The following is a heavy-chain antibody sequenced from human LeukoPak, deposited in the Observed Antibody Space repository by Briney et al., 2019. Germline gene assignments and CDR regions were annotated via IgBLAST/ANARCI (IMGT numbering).Heavy chain of an antibody. CDR3: GRVKEASAFDI. J-gene: IGHJ3*02. D-gene: IGHD5-12*01. V-gene: IGHV3-48*03. Sequence: GGSLRLSCAASGFTFSSYEMNWVRQAPGKGLEWVSYISSSGSTTYYADSVKGRFTISRDNAKNSLYLQMNSLRAEDTAVYYCGRVKEASAFDIWGQGTMVTVSS. CDR1: GFTFSSYE. CDR2: ISSSGSTT.